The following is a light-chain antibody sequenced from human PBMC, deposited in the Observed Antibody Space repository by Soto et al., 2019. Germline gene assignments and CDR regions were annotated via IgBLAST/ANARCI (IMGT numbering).Light chain of an antibody. CDR3: CSYAGGTTWV. CDR1: SNDFGSRNF. CDR2: EGT. J-gene: IGLJ3*02. V-gene: IGLV2-23*01. Sequence: QSALTQPASMSGSPGQSITISCTGSSNDFGSRNFVSWYQQRPNKAPKLMNFEGTKRPSGVSDRFSASKSGYTASLTISGLRAEDEANYYCCSYAGGTTWVFGGGTKLTVL.